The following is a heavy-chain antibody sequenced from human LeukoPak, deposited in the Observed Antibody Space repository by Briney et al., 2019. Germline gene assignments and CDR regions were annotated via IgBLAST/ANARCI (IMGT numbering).Heavy chain of an antibody. J-gene: IGHJ4*02. V-gene: IGHV3-53*01. D-gene: IGHD1-26*01. CDR3: AREPSSGNYNAYFDY. Sequence: GGSLRLSCAAFGLTVSDNHMSWVRQAPGKGLEWLSVIYNTGSTYYPDSVRGRFTISRDTSKNTIFLQMNIVRVEDTAVYYCAREPSSGNYNAYFDYWGQGTLVTVSS. CDR1: GLTVSDNH. CDR2: IYNTGST.